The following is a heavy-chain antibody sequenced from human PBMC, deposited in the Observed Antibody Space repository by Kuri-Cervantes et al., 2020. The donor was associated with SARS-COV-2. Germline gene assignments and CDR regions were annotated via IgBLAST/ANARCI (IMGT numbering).Heavy chain of an antibody. Sequence: SQTLSLTCAVSDDSISSGYHWGWIRQPPGKGLEWIGSIYYSGSTFYSPSLMSRVTISVDTSKNQFSLELTSVTAADTAIYYCASEYSTTTFRPAGNSYNKYFDYWGQGNQVTVSS. V-gene: IGHV4-38-2*01. CDR1: DDSISSGYH. CDR2: IYYSGST. D-gene: IGHD2-2*01. J-gene: IGHJ4*02. CDR3: ASEYSTTTFRPAGNSYNKYFDY.